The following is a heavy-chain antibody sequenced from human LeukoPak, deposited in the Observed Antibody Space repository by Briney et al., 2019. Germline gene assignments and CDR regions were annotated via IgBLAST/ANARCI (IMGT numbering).Heavy chain of an antibody. D-gene: IGHD2-15*01. V-gene: IGHV1-69*05. CDR1: GGSFISEA. CDR2: IIPIFGTA. J-gene: IGHJ4*02. Sequence: SVKVSCKAFGGSFISEAISWVRQAPGQGLEWMGGIIPIFGTANYAQKFQGRVTITTDESTSTAYMEVSSLRSEDTAVYYCGKKAGDCGGGSCYSIDYWGQGTLVTVSS. CDR3: GKKAGDCGGGSCYSIDY.